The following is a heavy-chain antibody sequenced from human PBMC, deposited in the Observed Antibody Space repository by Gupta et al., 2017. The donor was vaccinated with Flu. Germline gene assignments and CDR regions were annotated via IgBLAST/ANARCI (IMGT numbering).Heavy chain of an antibody. Sequence: YIHWVRQAPGQGLEWRGRINPNSGGTKDSQKFQGRVTLTRDTSISTAYMELTRLTSDDTAVYFCARVAYCSTTSCFQPFDHWGQGTLVTVSS. CDR1: Y. D-gene: IGHD2-2*01. J-gene: IGHJ4*02. CDR3: ARVAYCSTTSCFQPFDH. V-gene: IGHV1-2*06. CDR2: INPNSGGT.